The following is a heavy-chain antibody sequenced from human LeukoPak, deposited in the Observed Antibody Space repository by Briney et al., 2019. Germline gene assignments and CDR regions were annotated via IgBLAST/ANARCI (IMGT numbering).Heavy chain of an antibody. J-gene: IGHJ6*04. CDR2: ISGSGGST. CDR3: ARDRARAATGKGGGMDV. CDR1: GFTFSSYA. Sequence: GGSLRLSCAASGFTFSSYAMSWVRQAPGKGLEWVSAISGSGGSTYYADSVKGRFTISRGNSKNTLYLQMNSLRAEDTAVYYCARDRARAATGKGGGMDVWGKGTTVAVSP. V-gene: IGHV3-23*01. D-gene: IGHD6-25*01.